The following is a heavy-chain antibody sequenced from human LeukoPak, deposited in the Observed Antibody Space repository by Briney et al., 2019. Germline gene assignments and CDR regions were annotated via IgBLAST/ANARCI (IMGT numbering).Heavy chain of an antibody. CDR1: GFTFSSYS. CDR2: ISSSSSYI. Sequence: GGSLRLSCAASGFTFSSYSMNWVRQAPGKGLEWVTSISSSSSYIYYADSVKGRFTISRDNAKNSLYLQMNSLRAEDTAVYYCARDLANAFDIWGQGTMVTVSS. V-gene: IGHV3-21*01. J-gene: IGHJ3*02. CDR3: ARDLANAFDI.